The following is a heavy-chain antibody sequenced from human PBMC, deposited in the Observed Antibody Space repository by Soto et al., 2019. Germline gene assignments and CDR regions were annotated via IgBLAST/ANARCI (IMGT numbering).Heavy chain of an antibody. J-gene: IGHJ5*02. V-gene: IGHV5-51*01. D-gene: IGHD3-22*01. CDR1: GYIFTSYW. CDR3: ARVEYYYDSSGSQEKVWFDP. CDR2: IYPGDSDT. Sequence: PGESLKISCNGSGYIFTSYWIGWVRQMPGKGLEWMGIIYPGDSDTRYSPSFQGQVTISADKSISTAYLQWSSLKASDTAIYYCARVEYYYDSSGSQEKVWFDPW.